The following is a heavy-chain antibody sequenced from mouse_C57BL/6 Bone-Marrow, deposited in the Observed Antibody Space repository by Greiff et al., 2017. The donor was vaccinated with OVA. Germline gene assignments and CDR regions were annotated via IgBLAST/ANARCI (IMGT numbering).Heavy chain of an antibody. V-gene: IGHV1-82*01. CDR2: IYPGDGDT. CDR1: GYAFSSSW. J-gene: IGHJ4*01. CDR3: AIIYYDKRDAMDY. D-gene: IGHD2-4*01. Sequence: QVQLQQSGPELVKPGASVKISCKASGYAFSSSWMNWVKQRPGKGLEWIGRIYPGDGDTNYNGKFKGKATLTADKSSSTAYMQLSSLTSEDSAVYFCAIIYYDKRDAMDYWGQGTSVTVSS.